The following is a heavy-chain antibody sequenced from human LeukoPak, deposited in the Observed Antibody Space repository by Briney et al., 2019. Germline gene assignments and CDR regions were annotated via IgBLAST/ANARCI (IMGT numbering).Heavy chain of an antibody. CDR2: IYTSGST. J-gene: IGHJ4*02. CDR1: GGSISSSSYY. Sequence: SETLSLTCTVSGGSISSSSYYWSWIRQPAGKGLEWIGRIYTSGSTNYNPSLKSRVTISVDTSKNQFSLKLSSVTAADTAVYYCASVYSSWYLDYWGQGTLVTVSS. D-gene: IGHD6-6*01. CDR3: ASVYSSWYLDY. V-gene: IGHV4-61*02.